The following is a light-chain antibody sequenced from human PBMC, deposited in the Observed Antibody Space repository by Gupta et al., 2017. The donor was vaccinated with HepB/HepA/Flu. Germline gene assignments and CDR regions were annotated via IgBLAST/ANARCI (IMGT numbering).Light chain of an antibody. J-gene: IGKJ3*01. Sequence: EIVLTQSPATLSLSPGERATLSCRASQSVSSYLAWYQQKPGQAPRLLMYDASKRATGIATRFSSSGSGTDFTLTISSLEPEDFAVYYCQQYNNWPPTFGPGTKVEIK. CDR2: DAS. CDR3: QQYNNWPPT. V-gene: IGKV3-11*01. CDR1: QSVSSY.